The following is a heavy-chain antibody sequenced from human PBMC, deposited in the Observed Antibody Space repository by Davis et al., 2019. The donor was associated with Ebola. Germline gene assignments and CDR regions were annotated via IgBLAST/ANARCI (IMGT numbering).Heavy chain of an antibody. V-gene: IGHV4-59*04. CDR2: IYYSGST. D-gene: IGHD2-2*01. J-gene: IGHJ5*02. CDR1: GGSISSYY. CDR3: ARHRVTAAILDLVWFDP. Sequence: MPSETLSLTCTVSGGSISSYYWSWIRQPPGKGLEWIGYIYYSGSTYYNPSLKSRVTISVDTSKNQFSLKLSSVTAADTAVYYCARHRVTAAILDLVWFDPWGQGTLVTVSS.